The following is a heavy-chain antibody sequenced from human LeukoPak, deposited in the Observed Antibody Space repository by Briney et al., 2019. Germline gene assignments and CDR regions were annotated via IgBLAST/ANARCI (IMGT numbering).Heavy chain of an antibody. CDR2: INHSGST. J-gene: IGHJ4*02. CDR1: GGSFSGYY. Sequence: SETLSLTCAVYGGSFSGYYRSWIRQPPGKGLEWIGEINHSGSTNYNPSLKSRVTISVDTSKNQFSLKLSSVTAADTAVYYCARGHYDSSGPIDYWGQETLVTVSS. CDR3: ARGHYDSSGPIDY. D-gene: IGHD3-22*01. V-gene: IGHV4-34*01.